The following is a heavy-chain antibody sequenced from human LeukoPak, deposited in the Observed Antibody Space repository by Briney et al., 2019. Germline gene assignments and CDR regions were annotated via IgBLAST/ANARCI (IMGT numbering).Heavy chain of an antibody. CDR2: ISVSGDST. J-gene: IGHJ6*03. Sequence: GGSLSLSCAASGLTFSNYGMSCVRQAPGKGLEWVSGISVSGDSTYYADSVKGRFTISRDNSKNTRYLQMNSLRAEDTAVYYCAKTYYSSRAHYYYYYYMDVWGKGTTVTISS. CDR1: GLTFSNYG. V-gene: IGHV3-23*01. D-gene: IGHD3-10*01. CDR3: AKTYYSSRAHYYYYYYMDV.